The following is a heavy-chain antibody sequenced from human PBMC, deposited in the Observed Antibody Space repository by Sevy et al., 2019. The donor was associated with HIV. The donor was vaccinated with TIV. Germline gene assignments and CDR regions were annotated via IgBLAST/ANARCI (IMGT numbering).Heavy chain of an antibody. CDR1: GGSISSYY. CDR3: ARDCSGGSCYGFDP. V-gene: IGHV4-4*07. Sequence: SETLSLTCTVSGGSISSYYWSWIRQPAGKGLEWTGRIYTSGSTNYNPSLKSRVTMSVDTSKNQFSLKLSSVTAADTAVYYCARDCSGGSCYGFDPWGQGTLVTVSS. D-gene: IGHD2-15*01. J-gene: IGHJ5*02. CDR2: IYTSGST.